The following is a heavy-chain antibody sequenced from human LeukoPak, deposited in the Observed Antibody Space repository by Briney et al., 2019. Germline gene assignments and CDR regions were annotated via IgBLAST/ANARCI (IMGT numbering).Heavy chain of an antibody. CDR2: IYYSGST. CDR1: GGSISSGDYY. V-gene: IGHV4-30-4*08. J-gene: IGHJ4*02. Sequence: PSETLSLTCTVSGGSISSGDYYWSWIRQPPGKGLEWIGYIYYSGSTYYNPSLKSRVTISVDTSKNQFSLKLSSVTAADTAVYYCARVPVVPAAIESWGQGTLVTVSS. D-gene: IGHD2-2*02. CDR3: ARVPVVPAAIES.